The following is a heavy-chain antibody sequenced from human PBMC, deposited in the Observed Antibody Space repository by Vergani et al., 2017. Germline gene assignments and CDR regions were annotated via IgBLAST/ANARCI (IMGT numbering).Heavy chain of an antibody. Sequence: QVQLQQWGAGLLKPSETLSLTCAVYGGSFSGYYWSWIRQPPGKGLEWIGEINHSGSTNYNPSLKSRVTISVDTSKNQFSLQLSSVTAADTAVYYCARGRQYQLPKRSRGWFDPWGQGTLVTVSS. CDR1: GGSFSGYY. CDR2: INHSGST. J-gene: IGHJ5*02. V-gene: IGHV4-34*01. CDR3: ARGRQYQLPKRSRGWFDP. D-gene: IGHD2-2*01.